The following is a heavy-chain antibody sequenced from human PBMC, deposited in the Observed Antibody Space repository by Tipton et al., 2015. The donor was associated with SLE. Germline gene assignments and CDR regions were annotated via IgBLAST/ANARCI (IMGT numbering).Heavy chain of an antibody. CDR2: VYDTGNT. V-gene: IGHV4-59*11. CDR3: ARLVGGYAR. J-gene: IGHJ4*02. D-gene: IGHD5-12*01. CDR1: GDSISRHY. Sequence: TLSLTCTVSGDSISRHYWTWIRQPPGKGLEWIGYVYDTGNTHYDPSLKSRSTISIDTSKNQFSLRLSSVTAADTAVYFCARLVGGYARWGQGTLVTVSS.